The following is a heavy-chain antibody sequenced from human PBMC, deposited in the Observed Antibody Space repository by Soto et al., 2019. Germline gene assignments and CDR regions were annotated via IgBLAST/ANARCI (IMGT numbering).Heavy chain of an antibody. CDR1: GFTFSSYA. V-gene: IGHV3-30-3*01. J-gene: IGHJ4*02. D-gene: IGHD6-13*01. Sequence: GGSLRLSCAASGFTFSSYAMHWVRQAPGKGLEWVAVISYDGSNKYYADSVKGRFTISRDNSKNTLYLQMNSLRAEDTAVYYWARDEKAAAGLWGQGTLVTVSS. CDR3: ARDEKAAAGL. CDR2: ISYDGSNK.